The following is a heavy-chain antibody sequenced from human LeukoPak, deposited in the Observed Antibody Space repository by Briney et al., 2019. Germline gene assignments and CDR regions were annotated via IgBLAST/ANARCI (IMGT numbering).Heavy chain of an antibody. V-gene: IGHV4-4*07. J-gene: IGHJ6*02. Sequence: SETLSLTCTVSGGSISSYYWSWIRQPAGKGLEWIGRIYTSGSTNYNPSLKSRVTMSVDTSKNQFSLKPSSVTAADTAVYYCARDRDDFWSGYSYGMDVWGQGTTVTVSS. CDR3: ARDRDDFWSGYSYGMDV. CDR1: GGSISSYY. CDR2: IYTSGST. D-gene: IGHD3-3*01.